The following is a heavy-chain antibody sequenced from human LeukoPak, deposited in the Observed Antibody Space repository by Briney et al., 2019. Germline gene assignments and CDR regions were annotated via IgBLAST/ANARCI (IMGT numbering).Heavy chain of an antibody. CDR2: IWFDGSNK. Sequence: PGGSLRLSCVASGFTFSSYGMHWVRQAPGKGPEWVAVIWFDGSNKYYADSVKGRFTISRDNSKNTLYLDMNGLRAEDTAVYYCASAAGPFDNWGQGTLVTVSS. D-gene: IGHD6-13*01. CDR3: ASAAGPFDN. J-gene: IGHJ4*02. V-gene: IGHV3-33*01. CDR1: GFTFSSYG.